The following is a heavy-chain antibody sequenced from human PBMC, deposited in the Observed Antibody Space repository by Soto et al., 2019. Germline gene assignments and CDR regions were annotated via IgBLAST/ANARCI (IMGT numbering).Heavy chain of an antibody. CDR3: AKGFYDSSGNHPHWFDP. CDR2: INTNGGST. D-gene: IGHD3-22*01. V-gene: IGHV3-23*01. J-gene: IGHJ5*02. Sequence: SLRLSCAASGFTFSSYGMSWVRQAPGKGLEWVSAINTNGGSTFYADSVKGRFTISRDNSKNTLYLQMNSLRAEDTAVYYCAKGFYDSSGNHPHWFDPWGQGTLVTVSS. CDR1: GFTFSSYG.